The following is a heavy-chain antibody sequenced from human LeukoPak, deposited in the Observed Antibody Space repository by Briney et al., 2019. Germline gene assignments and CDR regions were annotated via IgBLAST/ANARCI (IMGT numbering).Heavy chain of an antibody. CDR3: ARGALRYCSGGSCYAAPTYMDV. J-gene: IGHJ6*03. V-gene: IGHV1-18*01. CDR2: ISAYNGNT. D-gene: IGHD2-15*01. Sequence: GASVKVSCKASGYTFTNYGITWVRQAPGQGLEWMGWISAYNGNTNYAQKLQGRVTMTTDTSTSTAYMELRSLRSDDTAVYYCARGALRYCSGGSCYAAPTYMDVWGKGTTVTVSS. CDR1: GYTFTNYG.